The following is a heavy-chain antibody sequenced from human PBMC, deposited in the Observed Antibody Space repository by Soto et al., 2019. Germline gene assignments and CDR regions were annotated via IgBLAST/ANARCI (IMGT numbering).Heavy chain of an antibody. V-gene: IGHV4-31*03. D-gene: IGHD3-10*01. CDR3: ARDSPYYGSGSYPLRAFDI. CDR1: GGSISSGGYY. CDR2: IYYSGST. J-gene: IGHJ3*02. Sequence: SETLSLTCTVSGGSISSGGYYWSWIRQHPGKGLEWIGYIYYSGSTYYNPSLKSRVTISVDTSKNQFSLKLSSVTAADTAVYYCARDSPYYGSGSYPLRAFDIWGQGTMVTVSS.